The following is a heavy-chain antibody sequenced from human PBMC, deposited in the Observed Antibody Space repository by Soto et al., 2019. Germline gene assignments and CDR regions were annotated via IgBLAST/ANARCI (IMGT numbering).Heavy chain of an antibody. CDR3: ARGRLPGVEYYYGMDV. Sequence: QVQLVESGGGVVQPGRSLRLSCAASGFSFSSYAMHWVRQAPGKGLEWVAVISYDGRNKYYADSVKGRFTISRDNSKNTLYLQMNSLRAEDTAVYYCARGRLPGVEYYYGMDVWGQGITVTASS. CDR2: ISYDGRNK. V-gene: IGHV3-30*04. D-gene: IGHD7-27*01. J-gene: IGHJ6*02. CDR1: GFSFSSYA.